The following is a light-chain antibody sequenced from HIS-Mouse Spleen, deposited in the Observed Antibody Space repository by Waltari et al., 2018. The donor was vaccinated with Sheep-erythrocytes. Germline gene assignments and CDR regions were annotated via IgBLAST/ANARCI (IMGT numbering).Light chain of an antibody. Sequence: QLTQSPSFLSASVGDRVTITCRASQGISSYLACYQQKPGKAPKLLIYASSTLQSGVPSKFSGSGSGIEFTLTISSLQPEDFVTYYCQQLNSYPHPFGQGTKLEIQ. V-gene: IGKV1-9*01. CDR2: ASS. CDR3: QQLNSYPHP. CDR1: QGISSY. J-gene: IGKJ2*01.